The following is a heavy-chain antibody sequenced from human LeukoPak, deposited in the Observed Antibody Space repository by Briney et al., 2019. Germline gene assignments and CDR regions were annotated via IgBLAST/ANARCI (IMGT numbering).Heavy chain of an antibody. V-gene: IGHV3-9*01. Sequence: PGGSLRLSCAASGFTFDDYAMHWVRQAPGKGLEWVSGISWNSGSIGYADSVKGRFTISRDNAKNSLYLQMNSLRAEDTALYYCAEDGGGYSYGYSDYWGQGTLVTVSS. CDR2: ISWNSGSI. CDR1: GFTFDDYA. J-gene: IGHJ4*02. CDR3: AEDGGGYSYGYSDY. D-gene: IGHD5-18*01.